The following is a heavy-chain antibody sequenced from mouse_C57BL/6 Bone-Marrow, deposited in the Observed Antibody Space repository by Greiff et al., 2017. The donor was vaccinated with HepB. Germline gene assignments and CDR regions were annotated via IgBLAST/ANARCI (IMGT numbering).Heavy chain of an antibody. D-gene: IGHD1-1*01. CDR1: GYTFTSYW. CDR2: IHPNSGST. J-gene: IGHJ2*01. CDR3: ARSGSSYG. Sequence: VQLQQPGAELVKPGASVKLSCKASGYTFTSYWMHWVKQRPGQGLEWIGMIHPNSGSTNYNEKFKSKATLTVDKSSSTAYMQLRSLTSEDSAVYYCARSGSSYGWGQGTTLTVSS. V-gene: IGHV1-64*01.